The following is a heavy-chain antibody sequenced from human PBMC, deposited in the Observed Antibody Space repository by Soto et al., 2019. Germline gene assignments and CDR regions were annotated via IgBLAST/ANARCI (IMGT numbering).Heavy chain of an antibody. D-gene: IGHD6-19*01. CDR3: ARDGGYSSGVSLLRFDY. CDR1: GGTFSSYT. CDR2: IIPILGIA. J-gene: IGHJ4*02. V-gene: IGHV1-69*04. Sequence: ASVKVSCKASGGTFSSYTISWVRQAPGQGLEWMGRIIPILGIANYAQKFQGRVTITADKSTSTAYMELSSLRSEDTAVYYCARDGGYSSGVSLLRFDYWGQGTLVTVSS.